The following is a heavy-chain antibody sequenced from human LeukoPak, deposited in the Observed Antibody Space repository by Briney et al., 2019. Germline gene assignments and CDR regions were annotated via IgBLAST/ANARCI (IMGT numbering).Heavy chain of an antibody. Sequence: KVSCKGSGYSFTSYWIGWVRQMPGKGLEWMGIIYPGDSDTRYSPSFQGQVTISADKSISTAYLQWSSLKASDTAMYYCARLIAVAADDAFDIWGQGTMVTVSS. CDR1: GYSFTSYW. D-gene: IGHD6-19*01. CDR2: IYPGDSDT. V-gene: IGHV5-51*01. J-gene: IGHJ3*02. CDR3: ARLIAVAADDAFDI.